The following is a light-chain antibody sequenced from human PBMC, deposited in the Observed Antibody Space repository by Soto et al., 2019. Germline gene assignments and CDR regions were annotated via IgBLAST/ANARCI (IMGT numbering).Light chain of an antibody. CDR1: QNIGHY. Sequence: IQLTLYQSFLSASVGDRVTITCRASQNIGHYLNWYQQKPGKAPNLLIYDASTLHSGVPSRFSGGGSGTDFTLTISSLQPEDVATYYSPLVNVYLSTFCGGTIVAI. V-gene: IGKV1-9*01. CDR3: PLVNVYLST. J-gene: IGKJ4*01. CDR2: DAS.